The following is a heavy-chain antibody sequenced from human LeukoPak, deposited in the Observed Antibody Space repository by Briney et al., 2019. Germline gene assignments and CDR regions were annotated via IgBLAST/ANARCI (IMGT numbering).Heavy chain of an antibody. D-gene: IGHD2-2*01. CDR2: ISPRGDIT. V-gene: IGHV3-23*01. CDR1: GFSFRSHG. Sequence: GGSLRLSCAASGFSFRSHGMNWVRQAPGKGLEWVSGISPRGDITHYKDSVRGRFTISRDNFKNTVSLQLNSLRAEDTAVYYCARDRKECSSTSCYAGDFDYWGQGTLVTVSS. J-gene: IGHJ4*02. CDR3: ARDRKECSSTSCYAGDFDY.